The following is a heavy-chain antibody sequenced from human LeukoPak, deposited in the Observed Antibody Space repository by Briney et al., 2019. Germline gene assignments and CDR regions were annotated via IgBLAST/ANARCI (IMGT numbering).Heavy chain of an antibody. CDR3: ARGRVGAAKYDY. CDR2: IIPIFGTA. V-gene: IGHV1-69*13. J-gene: IGHJ4*02. D-gene: IGHD1-26*01. Sequence: GASVKVSCKASGGTFSSYAISWVRQAPGQGLEWMGGIIPIFGTANYAQKFQGRVTITADESTSTAYMELSSLRSEDTAVYYCARGRVGAAKYDYWGQGTLVTVSS. CDR1: GGTFSSYA.